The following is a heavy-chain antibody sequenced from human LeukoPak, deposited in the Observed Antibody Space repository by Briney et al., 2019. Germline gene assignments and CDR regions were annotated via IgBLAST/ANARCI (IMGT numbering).Heavy chain of an antibody. V-gene: IGHV3-33*01. CDR3: ARDLSDWDPYYYYGMDV. D-gene: IGHD3/OR15-3a*01. CDR1: GFTFSSYG. CDR2: IWYDGSNK. J-gene: IGHJ6*02. Sequence: TGGSLRLSCAASGFTFSSYGMHWVRQAPGKGLEWVAVIWYDGSNKYYADSVKGRFTISRDNSKNTLYLQMNSLRAEDTAVYYCARDLSDWDPYYYYGMDVWGQGTTVTVSS.